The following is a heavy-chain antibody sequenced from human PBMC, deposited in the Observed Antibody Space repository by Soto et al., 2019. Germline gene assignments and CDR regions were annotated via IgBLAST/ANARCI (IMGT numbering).Heavy chain of an antibody. D-gene: IGHD4-17*01. CDR2: IYYSGRT. J-gene: IGHJ4*02. V-gene: IGHV4-31*03. CDR3: AYGGTRGMGFDY. CDR1: GGSISSGGYY. Sequence: QVQLQESGPGLVKPSQTLSLTCTVSGGSISSGGYYWSWIRQHPGKGLEWIGYIYYSGRTYYNPSLKSRVTISVDTSKNQFSLKRSSVTAADTAVYYCAYGGTRGMGFDYWGQGTLVTVSS.